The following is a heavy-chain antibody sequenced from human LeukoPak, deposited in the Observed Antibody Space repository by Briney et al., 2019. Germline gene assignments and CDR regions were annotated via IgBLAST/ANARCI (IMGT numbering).Heavy chain of an antibody. Sequence: PGGSLRLSCAASGVTFSSYAMHWVRQAPGKGLEWVAVISYDGSNKYYADSVKGRFTISRDNSKNTLYLQMNSLRAEDTAVYYCAKEKAAAGTPLWGQGTLVTVSS. CDR3: AKEKAAAGTPL. CDR1: GVTFSSYA. J-gene: IGHJ4*02. CDR2: ISYDGSNK. V-gene: IGHV3-30-3*01. D-gene: IGHD6-13*01.